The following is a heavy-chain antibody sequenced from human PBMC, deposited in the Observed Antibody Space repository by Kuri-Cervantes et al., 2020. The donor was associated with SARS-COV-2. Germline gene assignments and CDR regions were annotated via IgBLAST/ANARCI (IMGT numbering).Heavy chain of an antibody. V-gene: IGHV4-4*07. CDR2: IYTSGST. D-gene: IGHD2-2*01. CDR3: ARGVYCSSTSCPYYYYYMDV. CDR1: GDSIRSYY. Sequence: GSLRLSCSISGDSIRSYYWSWIRQPAGKGLEWIGRIYTSGSTNYNPSLKSRVTMSVDTSKNQFSLKLSSVTAADTAVYYCARGVYCSSTSCPYYYYYMDVWGKGTTVTVSS. J-gene: IGHJ6*03.